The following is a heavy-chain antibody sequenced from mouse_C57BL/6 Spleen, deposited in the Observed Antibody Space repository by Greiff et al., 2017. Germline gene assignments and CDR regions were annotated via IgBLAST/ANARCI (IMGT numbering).Heavy chain of an antibody. D-gene: IGHD1-1*01. Sequence: EVKLVESGGGLVKPGGSLKLSCAASGFTFSDYGMHWVRQAPEKGLEWVAYISSGSSTIYYADTVKGRFTISRDNAKNTLFLQMTSLRSEDTAMYYCARGDYYGSSPDYFDYWGQGTTLTVSS. CDR1: GFTFSDYG. CDR3: ARGDYYGSSPDYFDY. CDR2: ISSGSSTI. V-gene: IGHV5-17*01. J-gene: IGHJ2*01.